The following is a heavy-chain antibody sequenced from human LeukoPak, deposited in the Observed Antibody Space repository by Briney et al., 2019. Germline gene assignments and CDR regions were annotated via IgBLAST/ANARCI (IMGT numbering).Heavy chain of an antibody. CDR2: IVGASGDT. CDR1: GFTFSSSA. Sequence: ASVKVSCKASGFTFSSSAIQWVRQARGQRLEWIGWIVGASGDTYYAQKFQERVTITRDMSTSTAYMELSSLRSEDTAVYFCAADRWFRKNPSLIFDYWGQGTLVTVSS. J-gene: IGHJ4*02. D-gene: IGHD2-15*01. CDR3: AADRWFRKNPSLIFDY. V-gene: IGHV1-58*02.